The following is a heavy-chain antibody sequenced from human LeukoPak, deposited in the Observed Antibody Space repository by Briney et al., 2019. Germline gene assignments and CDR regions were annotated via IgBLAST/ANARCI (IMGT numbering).Heavy chain of an antibody. CDR1: GFTFSRYG. D-gene: IGHD5-18*01. J-gene: IGHJ4*02. Sequence: GGSLRLSCAASGFTFSRYGMHWVRQTPGKGLEWVAVISYDASNKYYADSVKGRFTISRDNSKDTLYLQMNSLRAEDTAVYYCAKSHGYSYGFDYWGQGTLVTVSS. CDR2: ISYDASNK. V-gene: IGHV3-30*18. CDR3: AKSHGYSYGFDY.